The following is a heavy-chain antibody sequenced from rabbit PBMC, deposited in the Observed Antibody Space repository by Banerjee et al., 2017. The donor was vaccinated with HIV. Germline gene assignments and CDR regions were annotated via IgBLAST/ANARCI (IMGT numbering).Heavy chain of an antibody. CDR1: GFDFSGCY. V-gene: IGHV1S7*01. J-gene: IGHJ3*01. Sequence: QELVESGGGLVQPGESLQLSCKASGFDFSGCYMTWVRQAPGKGLEWIGYIYGGSRGPDYASWVNGRFTISSDNAQNTLYLQLNSLTAADTATYFCARDGGYASDVFQNLWGQGTLVTVS. CDR3: ARDGGYASDVFQNL. D-gene: IGHD1-1*01. CDR2: IYGGSRGP.